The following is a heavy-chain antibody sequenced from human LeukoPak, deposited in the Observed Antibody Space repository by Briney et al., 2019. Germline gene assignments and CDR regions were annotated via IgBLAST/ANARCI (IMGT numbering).Heavy chain of an antibody. V-gene: IGHV3-15*01. CDR3: TTDSNPSGYYYYFGMDV. Sequence: PGGSLRLSCAASGFTFSNAWMSWVRQAQGKGMEWVGRIKSKTDGGTTDYAAPVKGRFTIERDDSKNTLYLQMNSLKTEDTAVYYCTTDSNPSGYYYYFGMDVWGQGTTVTVSS. CDR2: IKSKTDGGTT. CDR1: GFTFSNAW. J-gene: IGHJ6*02. D-gene: IGHD4-11*01.